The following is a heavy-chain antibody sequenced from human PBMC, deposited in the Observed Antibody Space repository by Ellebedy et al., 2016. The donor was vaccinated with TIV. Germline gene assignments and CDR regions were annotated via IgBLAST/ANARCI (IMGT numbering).Heavy chain of an antibody. Sequence: GGSLRLSCAASGFTFSSYGMHWVRQAPGKGLEWVAVIWYDGSNKYYADSVKGRFTISRDNAKNSLFLQMNSLRAEDTAVYYCARDIVVVPAARRPYYYSGMDVWGQGTTVTVSS. J-gene: IGHJ6*02. V-gene: IGHV3-33*01. D-gene: IGHD2-2*01. CDR3: ARDIVVVPAARRPYYYSGMDV. CDR1: GFTFSSYG. CDR2: IWYDGSNK.